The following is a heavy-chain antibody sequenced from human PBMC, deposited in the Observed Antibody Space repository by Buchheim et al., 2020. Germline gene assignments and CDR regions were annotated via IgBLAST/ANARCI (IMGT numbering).Heavy chain of an antibody. CDR2: IFPRDSDM. J-gene: IGHJ4*02. CDR1: GYSFTDYW. CDR3: VRGSGYCTDTRCYLFDY. V-gene: IGHV5-51*01. D-gene: IGHD2-2*01. Sequence: EVQLVQSGAEVRKPGESLKISCEASGYSFTDYWIGWVRQMPGKGLEWMGMIFPRDSDMRYSPSFQDQVTISADKSISSAYLQWSSLKASDTAMYYCVRGSGYCTDTRCYLFDYWGQGTL.